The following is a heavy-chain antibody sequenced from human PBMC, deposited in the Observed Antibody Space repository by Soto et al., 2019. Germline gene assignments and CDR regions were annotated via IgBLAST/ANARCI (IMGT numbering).Heavy chain of an antibody. D-gene: IGHD3-3*01. CDR3: EKLLDLRFLERGLDY. Sequence: PGGSLRLSCAASGFTFSSYAMSWVRQAPGKGLEWVSAISGSGGSTYYADSVKGRFTISRDNSKNTLYLQMNSLRAEDTAVYYCEKLLDLRFLERGLDYWGQGTLVTVSS. CDR2: ISGSGGST. CDR1: GFTFSSYA. V-gene: IGHV3-23*01. J-gene: IGHJ4*02.